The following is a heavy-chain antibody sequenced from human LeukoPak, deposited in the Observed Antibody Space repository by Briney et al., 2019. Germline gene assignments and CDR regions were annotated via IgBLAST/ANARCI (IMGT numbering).Heavy chain of an antibody. V-gene: IGHV4-31*03. CDR2: IYYSGST. CDR3: ARGTWIQLWPYFDY. Sequence: SQTLSLTCTVSGGSISSGGYYWSWIRQHPGKSLEWIGYIYYSGSTYYNPSLKSRVTISVDTSKNQFSLKLSSVTAADTAVYYCARGTWIQLWPYFDYWGQGTLVTVSS. D-gene: IGHD5-18*01. CDR1: GGSISSGGYY. J-gene: IGHJ4*02.